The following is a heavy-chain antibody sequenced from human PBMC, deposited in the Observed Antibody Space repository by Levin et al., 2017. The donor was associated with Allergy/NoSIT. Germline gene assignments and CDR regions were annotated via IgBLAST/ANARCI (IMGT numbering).Heavy chain of an antibody. V-gene: IGHV4-39*07. D-gene: IGHD6-6*01. Sequence: TSSETLSLTCTVSGDSISSGRHHWGWVRQPPGKGLEWIASIYYSGTTYYKPSLRGRVAISVDTSKNQFSLKLSSVTAADTAMYYCAREYSSSCEYWGQGTLVIVSS. CDR1: GDSISSGRHH. CDR3: AREYSSSCEY. CDR2: IYYSGTT. J-gene: IGHJ4*02.